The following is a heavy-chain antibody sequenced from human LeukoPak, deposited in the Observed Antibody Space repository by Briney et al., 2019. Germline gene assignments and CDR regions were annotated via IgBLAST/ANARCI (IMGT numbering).Heavy chain of an antibody. J-gene: IGHJ5*02. V-gene: IGHV1-2*02. CDR2: INPNSGGT. CDR3: ARTPLYCSSTSCYYSWFDP. CDR1: GYTFTGYY. D-gene: IGHD2-2*01. Sequence: RASVKVSCKASGYTFTGYYMHWVRQAPGQGLEWMGWINPNSGGTNYAQKFQGRVTMTRDTSISTAYMELSRLRSDDTAVYYCARTPLYCSSTSCYYSWFDPWVQGTLVTVSS.